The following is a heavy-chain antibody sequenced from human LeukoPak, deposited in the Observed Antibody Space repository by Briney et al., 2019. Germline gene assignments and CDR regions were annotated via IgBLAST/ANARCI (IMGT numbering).Heavy chain of an antibody. CDR1: GFTVSINY. J-gene: IGHJ4*02. V-gene: IGHV3-66*01. CDR2: IYTDGSA. Sequence: GGSLRLSCAASGFTVSINYMNWVRQAPGKGLEWGSLIYTDGSAFYADSVKGRFTISRDNSKNTLYLQMNSLRAGDTAVYYCARGSTYYDALTGYSPFDFWGQGTLVTVSS. CDR3: ARGSTYYDALTGYSPFDF. D-gene: IGHD3-9*01.